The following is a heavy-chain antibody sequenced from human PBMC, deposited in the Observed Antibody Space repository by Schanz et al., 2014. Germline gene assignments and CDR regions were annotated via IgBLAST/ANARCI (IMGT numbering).Heavy chain of an antibody. CDR1: GYTFTAYF. V-gene: IGHV1-2*06. Sequence: QVLLVQSGAEVKQPGASVKVSCKASGYTFTAYFIHWVRQAPGQGLEWMGRINPNTGGTNFAQKFQGRVTMTRDTSITTAYMDLSGLTSDDTAVYYCATGGGYFDYWGQGTLVTVSS. J-gene: IGHJ4*02. CDR2: INPNTGGT. D-gene: IGHD3-16*01. CDR3: ATGGGYFDY.